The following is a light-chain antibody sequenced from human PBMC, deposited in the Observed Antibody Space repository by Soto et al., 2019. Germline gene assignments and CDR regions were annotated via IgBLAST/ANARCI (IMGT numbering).Light chain of an antibody. CDR1: HSLLYRSNNKNY. Sequence: DIVMTQSPDFLAVSLGERATLNCTSSHSLLYRSNNKNYLAWYQQRPGQPPRLLIYWASTRESGVPERFSGSVSATDFTLSISDLQAEEVTVYYCQQYYSVPLLTFGGGTKVEIQ. J-gene: IGKJ4*01. V-gene: IGKV4-1*01. CDR3: QQYYSVPLLT. CDR2: WAS.